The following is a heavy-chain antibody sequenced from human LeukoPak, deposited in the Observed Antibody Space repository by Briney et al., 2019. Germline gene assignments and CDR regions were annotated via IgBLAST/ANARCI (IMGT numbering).Heavy chain of an antibody. V-gene: IGHV4-59*01. J-gene: IGHJ4*02. D-gene: IGHD1-26*01. CDR2: IYYTGST. CDR1: GGSISSYY. Sequence: SETLSLTCTVSGGSISSYYWSWIRQPPGKGLEWIWYIYYTGSTNYNPSLKSRVTISVDTSKNQFSLKLSSVTAADTAVYYCARGNSGSYYGFDYWGQGTLVTVSS. CDR3: ARGNSGSYYGFDY.